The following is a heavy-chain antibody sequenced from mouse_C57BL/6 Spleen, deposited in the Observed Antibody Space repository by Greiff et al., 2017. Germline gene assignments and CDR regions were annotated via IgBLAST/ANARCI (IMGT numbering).Heavy chain of an antibody. CDR2: ISSGGDYI. V-gene: IGHV5-9-1*02. Sequence: EVKLVESGEGLVKPGGSLKLSCAASGFTFSSYAMSWVRQTPEKRLEWVAYISSGGDYIYYADTVKGRFTISRDNARNTLYLQMSSLKSEDTAMYYCTRRGGPYAMDYWGQGTSVTVSS. D-gene: IGHD3-3*01. J-gene: IGHJ4*01. CDR3: TRRGGPYAMDY. CDR1: GFTFSSYA.